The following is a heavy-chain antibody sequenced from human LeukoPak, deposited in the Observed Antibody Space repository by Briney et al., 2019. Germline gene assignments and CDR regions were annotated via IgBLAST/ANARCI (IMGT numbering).Heavy chain of an antibody. J-gene: IGHJ4*02. V-gene: IGHV4-4*02. CDR1: GGPISNTNW. CDR2: VNLQGST. Sequence: SGTLSLTCGVSGGPISNTNWWTWVRQPPGKGLEWIGEVNLQGSTNYNPSLKSRVAISVDKSENHISLELTSVTAADTAVYYCAREGGPYRPLDYSGQGTLVTVAS. CDR3: AREGGPYRPLDY.